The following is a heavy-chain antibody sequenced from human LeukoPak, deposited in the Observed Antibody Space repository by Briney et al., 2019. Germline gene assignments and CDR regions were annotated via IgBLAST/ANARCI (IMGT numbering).Heavy chain of an antibody. V-gene: IGHV3-15*01. D-gene: IGHD5-12*01. Sequence: PGGSLRLSCAASGVTLSNAWMNWVRQAPGKGLEWVGRIKTKAEGGPTDYAAPVKGRFTVSRGDSKNILYLQMDSLKTEDTAVYYCATDTVTTNDYGLDYWGQGTQVTVSS. CDR1: GVTLSNAW. CDR3: ATDTVTTNDYGLDY. J-gene: IGHJ4*02. CDR2: IKTKAEGGPT.